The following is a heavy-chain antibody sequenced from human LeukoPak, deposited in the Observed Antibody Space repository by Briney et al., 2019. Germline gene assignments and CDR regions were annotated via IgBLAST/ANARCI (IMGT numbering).Heavy chain of an antibody. CDR1: GGSISSSSYY. Sequence: SETLSLTCTVSGGSISSSSYYWGWIRQPPGKGLEWIGSIYYSGSTYYNPSLKSRVTISVDTSKNQFSLKLSSVTAADTAVYYCARDFSPYGDAPGYWGQGTLVTVSS. CDR3: ARDFSPYGDAPGY. J-gene: IGHJ4*02. V-gene: IGHV4-39*07. CDR2: IYYSGST. D-gene: IGHD4-17*01.